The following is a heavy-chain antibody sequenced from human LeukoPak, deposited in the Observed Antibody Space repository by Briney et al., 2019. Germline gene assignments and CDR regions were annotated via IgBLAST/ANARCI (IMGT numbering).Heavy chain of an antibody. CDR2: INHNGNVN. CDR3: ARGCSGDWSL. V-gene: IGHV3-7*03. D-gene: IGHD2-21*02. CDR1: GFTFSSYW. J-gene: IGHJ4*02. Sequence: GGSLRLSCAASGFTFSSYWMNWARQAPGKGLEWVASINHNGNVNYYVDSVKGRFTISRDNAKNSLVLQMDSLRVEDTAVYYCARGCSGDWSLGGQGTLVTVSS.